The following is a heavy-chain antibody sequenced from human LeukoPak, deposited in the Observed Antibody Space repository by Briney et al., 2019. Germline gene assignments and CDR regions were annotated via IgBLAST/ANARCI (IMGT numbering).Heavy chain of an antibody. CDR3: AKVRSDSSSYYYGS. D-gene: IGHD3-22*01. CDR1: GFTFSSYA. J-gene: IGHJ5*02. V-gene: IGHV3-23*01. CDR2: ISGSGGST. Sequence: GGSLRLSCAASGFTFSSYAMSWVRQAPGKGLEWVSAISGSGGSTYYADSVKGRFTISRDNSKNTLYLQMNSLRAEDTAVYYCAKVRSDSSSYYYGSWGQGTLVTVSS.